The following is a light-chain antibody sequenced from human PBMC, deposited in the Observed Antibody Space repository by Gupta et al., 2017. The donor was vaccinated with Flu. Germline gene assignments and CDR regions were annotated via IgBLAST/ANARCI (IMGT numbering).Light chain of an antibody. CDR1: ALPKQY. CDR3: QSADITGASRV. Sequence: YQLTQAPAMSVSQVLTATITFPGSALPKQYVYWYRQRPGQAPVLLIYKDTERASGIPDRSSGSSSGTRVTLTIRGVQTEDEADYYCQSADITGASRVFGGGT. J-gene: IGLJ3*02. CDR2: KDT. V-gene: IGLV3-25*02.